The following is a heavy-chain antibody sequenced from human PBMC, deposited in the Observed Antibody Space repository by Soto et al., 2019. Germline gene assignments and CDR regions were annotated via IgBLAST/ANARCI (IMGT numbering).Heavy chain of an antibody. Sequence: ASVKVSCKASGYSFTTYNIHWVRQAPGQGLEWMGVVNPSSGSTSCAQRFQGRVTMTRDTSTSTVYMELSSLRSEDAAVYYCARWAPDAFHIWGQGTMVTVSS. CDR2: VNPSSGST. CDR3: ARWAPDAFHI. J-gene: IGHJ3*02. CDR1: GYSFTTYN. V-gene: IGHV1-46*01.